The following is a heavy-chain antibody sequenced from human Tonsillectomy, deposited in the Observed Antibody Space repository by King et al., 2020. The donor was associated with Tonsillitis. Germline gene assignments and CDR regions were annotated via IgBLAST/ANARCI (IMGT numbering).Heavy chain of an antibody. CDR3: AKDGLGWFQAHY. Sequence: VQLVESGGGLVQPGGSLRLSCAASGFTFSNYAMSWVRQAPGKGLEWVSAISGSGGSPFYADSVKGRFTISRDNSKNTLYLQMNSLGAEDTAVYYCAKDGLGWFQAHYWGQGTLVTVSS. J-gene: IGHJ4*02. D-gene: IGHD4-23*01. V-gene: IGHV3-23*04. CDR2: ISGSGGSP. CDR1: GFTFSNYA.